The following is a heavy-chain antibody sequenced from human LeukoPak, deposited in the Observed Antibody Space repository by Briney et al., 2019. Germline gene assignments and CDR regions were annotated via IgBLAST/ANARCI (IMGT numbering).Heavy chain of an antibody. CDR3: AFDFGGYSDT. CDR1: GATFSSFW. J-gene: IGHJ5*02. CDR2: SNPAGSRV. V-gene: IGHV3-74*01. D-gene: IGHD3-10*01. Sequence: PGGSLRLSCAVSGATFSSFWMHWVRQVPGKGPAWVSRSNPAGSRVDYADSVKGRFTISRDNARDTLYLQMNSLRVKDTAMYYCAFDFGGYSDTWGQGTLVTVSS.